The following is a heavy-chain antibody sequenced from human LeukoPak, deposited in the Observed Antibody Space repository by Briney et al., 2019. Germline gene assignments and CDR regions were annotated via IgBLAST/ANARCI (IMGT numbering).Heavy chain of an antibody. CDR1: GGSISSGSYY. J-gene: IGHJ6*03. CDR3: ARRAPSPYSSSSFYYYYYMDV. Sequence: SQTLSLTCTVSGGSISSGSYYWSWIRQPAGKGLEWIGRIYTSGSTNYNPSLKSRVTISVDTSQNQFSLKLSSVTAADTAVYYCARRAPSPYSSSSFYYYYYMDVWGKGTTVTVSS. D-gene: IGHD6-6*01. CDR2: IYTSGST. V-gene: IGHV4-61*02.